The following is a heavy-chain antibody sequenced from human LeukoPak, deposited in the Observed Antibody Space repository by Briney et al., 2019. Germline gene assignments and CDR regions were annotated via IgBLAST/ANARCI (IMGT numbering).Heavy chain of an antibody. J-gene: IGHJ6*03. CDR2: INPSGGST. D-gene: IGHD6-19*01. V-gene: IGHV1-46*01. CDR1: GYTFTSYY. CDR3: ARDMRKRYSSGWYYYYYYMDV. Sequence: ASVKVSCKASGYTFTSYYMHWVRQAPRQGLEWMGIINPSGGSTSYAQKFQGRVTMTRDMSTSTVYMELSSLRSEDTAVYYCARDMRKRYSSGWYYYYYYMDVWGKGTTVTVSS.